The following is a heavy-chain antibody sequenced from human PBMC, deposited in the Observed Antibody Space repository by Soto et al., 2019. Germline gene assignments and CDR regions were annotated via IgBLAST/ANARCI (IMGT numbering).Heavy chain of an antibody. CDR3: ARSAKKTWLPDF. D-gene: IGHD5-12*01. CDR2: INAGNGNT. CDR1: GYSFIDYS. Sequence: ASVKVSCKASGYSFIDYSILWVRQAPGQSLEWLGWINAGNGNTKYSHKFQDRVTITSDTSATTTYMELRSLRSEDTAVFYCARSAKKTWLPDFWGQGTLVTVSS. J-gene: IGHJ1*01. V-gene: IGHV1-3*01.